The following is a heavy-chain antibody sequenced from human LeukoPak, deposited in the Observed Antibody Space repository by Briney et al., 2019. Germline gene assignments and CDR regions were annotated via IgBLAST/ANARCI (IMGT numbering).Heavy chain of an antibody. V-gene: IGHV4-39*01. CDR2: IYYSGST. J-gene: IGHJ5*02. D-gene: IGHD6-19*01. Sequence: PSETLSLTCTVSGGSISSSSYYWGWIRQPPGKGLEWIGSIYYSGSTYYNPSLKSRVTISVDTSKNQFSLKLSSVTAADTAVYYCARPSSGWYSGWFDPWGQGTLVTVSS. CDR3: ARPSSGWYSGWFDP. CDR1: GGSISSSSYY.